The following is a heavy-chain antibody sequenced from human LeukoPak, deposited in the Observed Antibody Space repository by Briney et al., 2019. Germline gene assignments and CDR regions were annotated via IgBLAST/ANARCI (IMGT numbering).Heavy chain of an antibody. D-gene: IGHD1-26*01. J-gene: IGHJ5*02. CDR3: ARLPAGATTWFDP. CDR1: GGSFSGYY. Sequence: SETLSLTCAVYGGSFSGYYWSWIRQPPGKGLEWIGEINHSGSTNYNPSLKSRVTISVDTSKNQFSLKLSSVTAADTAVYYCARLPAGATTWFDPWGQGTLVTVSS. CDR2: INHSGST. V-gene: IGHV4-34*01.